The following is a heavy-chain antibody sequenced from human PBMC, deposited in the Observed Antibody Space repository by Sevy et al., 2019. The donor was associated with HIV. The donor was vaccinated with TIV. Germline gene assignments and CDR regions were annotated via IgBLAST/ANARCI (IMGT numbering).Heavy chain of an antibody. J-gene: IGHJ4*02. CDR3: ARVVGRGEYLIYAYLDY. Sequence: GGSLRLSCAASGFSFSYYPIHWVRQAPGKGLGWVALISYDGINQYYAASVKGRFTISRDNSKNTLYLQMNSLRAEDTATYYCARVVGRGEYLIYAYLDYWGQGTLVTVSS. V-gene: IGHV3-30-3*01. CDR2: ISYDGINQ. D-gene: IGHD3-16*01. CDR1: GFSFSYYP.